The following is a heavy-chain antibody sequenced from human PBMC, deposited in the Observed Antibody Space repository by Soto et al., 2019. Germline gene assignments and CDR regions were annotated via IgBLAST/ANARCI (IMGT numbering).Heavy chain of an antibody. CDR2: ISSSGSTI. Sequence: VQLVESGGGLVKPGGSLRLSCAASGFTFSDYYMSWIRQAPGKGLEWVSYISSSGSTIYYADSVKGRFTIYRDNAKNSLYLQMNSLRAEDTAVYYCARKAPAARSDYYYSYGMDVWGQGTTVTVSS. CDR3: ARKAPAARSDYYYSYGMDV. D-gene: IGHD6-25*01. V-gene: IGHV3-11*01. CDR1: GFTFSDYY. J-gene: IGHJ6*02.